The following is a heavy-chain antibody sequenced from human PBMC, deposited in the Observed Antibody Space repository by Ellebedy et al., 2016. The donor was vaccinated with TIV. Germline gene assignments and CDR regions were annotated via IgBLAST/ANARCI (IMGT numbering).Heavy chain of an antibody. Sequence: GESLKISCAASGLTFSSHAMSWVRQAPGKGLEWVSSISGSGDNTYYADSVKGRFTISRDNSKNTLSLQMNSLRAEDTAVYYCARDPVGVGPALDIWGQGTIVTVSS. CDR3: ARDPVGVGPALDI. CDR1: GLTFSSHA. CDR2: ISGSGDNT. D-gene: IGHD4-23*01. J-gene: IGHJ3*02. V-gene: IGHV3-23*01.